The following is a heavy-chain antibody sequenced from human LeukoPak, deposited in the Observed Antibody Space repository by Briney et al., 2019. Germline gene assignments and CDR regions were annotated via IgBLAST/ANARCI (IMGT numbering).Heavy chain of an antibody. Sequence: PGGSLRLSCAASGFTFSSYWMTWVRQTPGKGLEGVANIRMDGGEQYYMDSVEGRFTISRDNAKNSLYLQMYSLRPEDTAVYYCARDKGYNSAYWGRGTLVTVSS. CDR2: IRMDGGEQ. V-gene: IGHV3-7*01. D-gene: IGHD5-24*01. CDR3: ARDKGYNSAY. CDR1: GFTFSSYW. J-gene: IGHJ4*02.